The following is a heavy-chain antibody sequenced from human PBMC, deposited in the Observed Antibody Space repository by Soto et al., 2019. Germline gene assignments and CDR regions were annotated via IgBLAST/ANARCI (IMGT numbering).Heavy chain of an antibody. CDR1: GGSISSGGYY. D-gene: IGHD3-22*01. Sequence: LSLTCTVSGGSISSGGYYWSWIRQHPGKGLEWIGYIYYSGSTYYNPSLKSRVTISVDTSKNQFSLKLSSVTAADTAVYYCARDLRGNYYDSSGYTDDDAFDIWGQGTMVTVSS. CDR2: IYYSGST. V-gene: IGHV4-31*03. CDR3: ARDLRGNYYDSSGYTDDDAFDI. J-gene: IGHJ3*02.